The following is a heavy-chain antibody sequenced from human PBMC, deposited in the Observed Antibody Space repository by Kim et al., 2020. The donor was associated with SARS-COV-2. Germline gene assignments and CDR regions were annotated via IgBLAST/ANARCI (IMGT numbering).Heavy chain of an antibody. D-gene: IGHD2-15*01. J-gene: IGHJ5*02. Sequence: GKNYAQKFQGRVTMTRDTSISTAYMELSRLRSDDTAVYYCARDAADGWFDPWGQGTLVTVSS. CDR3: ARDAADGWFDP. V-gene: IGHV1-2*02. CDR2: GK.